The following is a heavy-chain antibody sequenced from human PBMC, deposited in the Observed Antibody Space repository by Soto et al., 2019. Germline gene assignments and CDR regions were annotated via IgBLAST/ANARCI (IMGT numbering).Heavy chain of an antibody. CDR2: ISGSGGST. Sequence: GGSLRLSCAASGFTFSSYAMSWVRQAPGKGLEWVSAISGSGGSTYYADSVKGRFTISRDNSKNTLYLQMNSLRAEDTAVYYCAKGNILDGEGIAAATFDYWGQGTLVTVSS. CDR3: AKGNILDGEGIAAATFDY. D-gene: IGHD6-13*01. CDR1: GFTFSSYA. J-gene: IGHJ4*02. V-gene: IGHV3-23*01.